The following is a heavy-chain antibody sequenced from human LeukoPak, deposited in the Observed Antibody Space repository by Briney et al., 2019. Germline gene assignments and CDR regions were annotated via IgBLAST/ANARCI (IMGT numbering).Heavy chain of an antibody. V-gene: IGHV3-53*01. D-gene: IGHD6-19*01. CDR3: ASLYSSGWYQHYFDY. CDR1: GFTVSRNY. CDR2: IYRGDYI. Sequence: GGSLRLSCAASGFTVSRNYMNWVRQAPGKGLEWVSVIYRGDYIYYADSVKGRFTISRDDSKNTLYLQMNSLRAEDTAVYYCASLYSSGWYQHYFDYWGQGILVTVSS. J-gene: IGHJ4*02.